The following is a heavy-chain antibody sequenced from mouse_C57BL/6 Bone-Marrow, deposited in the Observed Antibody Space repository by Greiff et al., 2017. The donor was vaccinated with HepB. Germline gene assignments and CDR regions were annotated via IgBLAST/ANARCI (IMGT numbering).Heavy chain of an antibody. CDR1: GFSLTSYG. J-gene: IGHJ3*01. Sequence: VQLQQSGPGLVQPSQSLSITCTASGFSLTSYGVHWVRQSPGKGLEWLGVIWSGGSTDYNAAFISRLGISKYNSKSQVFFKMYSVQADDTAIYYCGRLDYWGQGTLVTVSA. V-gene: IGHV2-2*01. CDR2: IWSGGST. CDR3: GRLDY.